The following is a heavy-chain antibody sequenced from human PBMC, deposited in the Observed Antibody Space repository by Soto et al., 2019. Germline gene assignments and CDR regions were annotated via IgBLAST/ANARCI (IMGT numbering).Heavy chain of an antibody. CDR2: IYPGDSDT. CDR3: ARLITIFGVVNPYYYYGMDV. J-gene: IGHJ6*02. CDR1: GYSFNSYW. Sequence: WESLKISCKGSGYSFNSYWIGWVRQMPGKGLEWMGIIYPGDSDTRYSPSFQGQVTISADKSISTAYLQWSSLKASDTAMYYCARLITIFGVVNPYYYYGMDVWGQGTTVTVSS. V-gene: IGHV5-51*01. D-gene: IGHD3-3*01.